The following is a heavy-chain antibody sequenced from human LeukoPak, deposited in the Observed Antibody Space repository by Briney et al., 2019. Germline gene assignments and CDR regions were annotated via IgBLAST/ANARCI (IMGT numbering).Heavy chain of an antibody. CDR1: GGSITSAGSS. CDR3: ARRGGYDSFDN. D-gene: IGHD5-12*01. Sequence: SETLSLTCAVSGGSITSAGSSWSWIRQPPGKGLEWIGYIYQSGDTYYSPSLKSRVTISVDRSKNQFSLKVSSVTAADTAVYYCARRGGYDSFDNWGQGTLVTVSS. J-gene: IGHJ4*02. V-gene: IGHV4-30-2*01. CDR2: IYQSGDT.